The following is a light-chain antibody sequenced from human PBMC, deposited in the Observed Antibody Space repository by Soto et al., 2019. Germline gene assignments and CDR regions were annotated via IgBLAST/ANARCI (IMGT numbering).Light chain of an antibody. CDR1: QSVGSN. V-gene: IGKV3-15*01. J-gene: IGKJ4*01. Sequence: EVVLTQSPATLSVSPGAGATLSCRASQSVGSNLAWYQQKPGQTPRVLIYGASTRAIGIPARFSGSGFGTEFTLTISSLQSEDFVVYYCQQYSNSPLLSLGGGTKVDIK. CDR3: QQYSNSPLLS. CDR2: GAS.